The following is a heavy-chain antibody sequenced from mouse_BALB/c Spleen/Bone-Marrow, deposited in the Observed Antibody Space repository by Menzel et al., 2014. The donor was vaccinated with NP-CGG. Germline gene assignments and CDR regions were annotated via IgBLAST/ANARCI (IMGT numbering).Heavy chain of an antibody. CDR2: IWAGGST. CDR1: GFSLTSYG. J-gene: IGHJ1*01. Sequence: VQGVESGPGLVAPSQSLSITCTVSGFSLTSYGLHWVRPPPGKGLEWLGVIWAGGSTNYNSALMSRLSISKDNSKSQVFLKMNSLQTDDTAMYYCARDSGYDWYFDVWGAGTTVTVSS. D-gene: IGHD2-2*01. V-gene: IGHV2-9*02. CDR3: ARDSGYDWYFDV.